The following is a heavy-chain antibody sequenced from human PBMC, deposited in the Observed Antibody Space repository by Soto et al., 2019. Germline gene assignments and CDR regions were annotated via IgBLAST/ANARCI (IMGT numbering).Heavy chain of an antibody. J-gene: IGHJ4*02. CDR2: ISPSGRSP. D-gene: IGHD4-17*01. V-gene: IGHV3-11*05. CDR3: AKVVVAVTGFDN. CDR1: GFTFSDFY. Sequence: GGSLRLSCAASGFTFSDFYMSWIRQAPGTGLEWVSYISPSGRSPTYADSVKGRFTISRDNSKNTLHLQMNSLRAEDTAVYYCAKVVVAVTGFDNWGQGTLVTVSS.